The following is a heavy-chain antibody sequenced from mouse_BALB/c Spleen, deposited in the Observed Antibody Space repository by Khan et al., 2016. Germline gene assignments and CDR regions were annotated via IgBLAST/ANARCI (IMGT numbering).Heavy chain of an antibody. CDR2: VNPDNGGT. CDR1: GYSFTGYY. J-gene: IGHJ3*01. Sequence: LQQSGPALVKPGASVKISCKSSGYSFTGYYMHWVKQSHGKSLEWIGRVNPDNGGTNYNQKFKGKAIITVDKSSITAYMEFRSLTSEDSAIYYCARDDYAWFGYWGQGTLVTVSA. CDR3: ARDDYAWFGY. D-gene: IGHD2-4*01. V-gene: IGHV1-18*01.